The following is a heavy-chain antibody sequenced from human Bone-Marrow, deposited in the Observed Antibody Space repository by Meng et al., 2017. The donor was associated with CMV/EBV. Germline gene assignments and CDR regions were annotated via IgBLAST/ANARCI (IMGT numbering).Heavy chain of an antibody. Sequence: GESLKIPCAASGFPFRAFAMHWVRQAPGKGLEWVAYIGFGGGVEKYYPDSVKGRFTISRDNAKNSLYLQMNNLRAEDTAVYYCARDIVVVPAVITVPYYYYGMDVWGQGTTVTVSS. J-gene: IGHJ6*02. CDR3: ARDIVVVPAVITVPYYYYGMDV. V-gene: IGHV3-30*02. D-gene: IGHD2-2*01. CDR2: IGFGGGVEK. CDR1: GFPFRAFA.